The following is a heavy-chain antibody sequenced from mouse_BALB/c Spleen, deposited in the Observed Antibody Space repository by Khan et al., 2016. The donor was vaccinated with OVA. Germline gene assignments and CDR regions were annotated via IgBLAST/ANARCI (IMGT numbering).Heavy chain of an antibody. CDR1: GFTFSDYY. D-gene: IGHD1-1*02. CDR3: ARAGYGGFAY. J-gene: IGHJ3*01. V-gene: IGHV5-4*02. CDR2: ISDAGSYT. Sequence: EVELVESGGGLVKPGGSLKLSCAASGFTFSDYYMYWVRQTPEKRLEWVATISDAGSYTNYPDSVKGRFTISRDNAKNNLYLQMSSLKSEDTAMYYCARAGYGGFAYWGQGTLVTVSA.